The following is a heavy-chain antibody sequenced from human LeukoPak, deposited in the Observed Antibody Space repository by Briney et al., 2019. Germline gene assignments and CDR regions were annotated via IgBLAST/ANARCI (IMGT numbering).Heavy chain of an antibody. V-gene: IGHV3-53*01. D-gene: IGHD3-10*01. Sequence: PGGSLRLSCAASGFTVSSNCMTWVRQAPGKGLEWVSVIYGGGNTKYADSVKGRFIISRDNSKNTLYLQMNSLSAEDTAMYYCARGGDPYGSGHYYFDYWGQGTLVTVSS. CDR3: ARGGDPYGSGHYYFDY. J-gene: IGHJ4*02. CDR2: IYGGGNT. CDR1: GFTVSSNC.